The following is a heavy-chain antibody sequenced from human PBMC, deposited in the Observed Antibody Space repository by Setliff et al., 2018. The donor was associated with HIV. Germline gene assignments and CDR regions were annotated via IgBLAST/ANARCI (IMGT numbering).Heavy chain of an antibody. Sequence: SETLSLTCTVSGDSVSSRSYYWSWIRQPPGKGLEWIGSIYHTGSTYYKPALKSRSPISVDTSKNQFSLRLSSVAAGDTAVYYCARSIVPVASGYYYFEYWGQGTLVTVSS. CDR2: IYHTGST. J-gene: IGHJ4*02. CDR3: ARSIVPVASGYYYFEY. V-gene: IGHV4-39*01. CDR1: GDSVSSRSYY. D-gene: IGHD3-3*01.